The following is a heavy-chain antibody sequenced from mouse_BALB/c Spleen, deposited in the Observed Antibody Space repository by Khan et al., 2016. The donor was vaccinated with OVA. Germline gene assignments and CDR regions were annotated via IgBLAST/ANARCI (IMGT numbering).Heavy chain of an antibody. CDR1: GFSLTGYG. V-gene: IGHV2-6-7*01. D-gene: IGHD2-4*01. CDR2: IWGDGST. Sequence: QVQLKESGPGLVAPSQSLSITCTVSGFSLTGYGVNWVRQPPGKGLEWLGMIWGDGSTDYNSASKSRLSISKDNSKSQVFLKMNSLHTDDTARYYCAREIYYDYAYYYAMDYWGQGTSVTVSS. CDR3: AREIYYDYAYYYAMDY. J-gene: IGHJ4*01.